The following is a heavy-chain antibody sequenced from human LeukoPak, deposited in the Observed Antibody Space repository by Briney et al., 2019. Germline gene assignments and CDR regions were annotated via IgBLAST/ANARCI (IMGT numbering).Heavy chain of an antibody. D-gene: IGHD1-26*01. CDR1: GGTFSSYA. V-gene: IGHV1-69*13. CDR3: ATVNSGSYRGDY. CDR2: IIPIFGTA. Sequence: SVKVSCKASGGTFSSYAISWVRQAPGQGLEWMGGIIPIFGTANYAQKFQGRVKITADESTSTAYMELSSLRSEDTAVYYCATVNSGSYRGDYWGQGTLVTVSS. J-gene: IGHJ4*02.